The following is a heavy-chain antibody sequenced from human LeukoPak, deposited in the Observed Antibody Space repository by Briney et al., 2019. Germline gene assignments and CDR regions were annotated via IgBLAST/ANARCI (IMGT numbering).Heavy chain of an antibody. CDR1: GGSISSSSYY. CDR2: IYYSGST. CDR3: ARVKAAAGRIYYFDY. J-gene: IGHJ4*02. Sequence: SETLSLTCTVSGGSISSSSYYWGWIRQPPGKGLEWIGSIYYSGSTNYNPSLKSRVTISVDTSKNQFSLKLSSVTAADTAVYYCARVKAAAGRIYYFDYWGQGTLVTVSS. V-gene: IGHV4-39*07. D-gene: IGHD6-13*01.